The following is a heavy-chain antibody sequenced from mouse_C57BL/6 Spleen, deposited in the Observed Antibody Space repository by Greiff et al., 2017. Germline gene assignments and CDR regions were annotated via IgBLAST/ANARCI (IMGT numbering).Heavy chain of an antibody. CDR2: FYPGSGSI. V-gene: IGHV1-62-2*01. J-gene: IGHJ2*01. CDR1: GYTFTEYT. D-gene: IGHD1-1*01. CDR3: ARHGAYYYGSSSLFDY. Sequence: QVQLQQSGAELVKPGASVKLSCKASGYTFTEYTIHWVKQRSGQGLEWIGWFYPGSGSIKYNEKFKDKATLTADKSSSTVYMELSRLTSEDAAVDFCARHGAYYYGSSSLFDYWGQGTTLTVSS.